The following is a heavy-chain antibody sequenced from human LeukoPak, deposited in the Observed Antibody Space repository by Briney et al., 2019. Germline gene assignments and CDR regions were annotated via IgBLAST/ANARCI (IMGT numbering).Heavy chain of an antibody. CDR3: ARYPDPDGDTSPFDY. Sequence: SVKVSCKASGYTFTGYYMHWVRQAPGQGLEWMGRIIPILGIANYAQKFQGRVTITADKSTSTAYMELSSLRSEDTAVYYCARYPDPDGDTSPFDYWGQGTLVTVSS. CDR2: IIPILGIA. V-gene: IGHV1-69*02. CDR1: GYTFTGYY. D-gene: IGHD5-18*01. J-gene: IGHJ4*02.